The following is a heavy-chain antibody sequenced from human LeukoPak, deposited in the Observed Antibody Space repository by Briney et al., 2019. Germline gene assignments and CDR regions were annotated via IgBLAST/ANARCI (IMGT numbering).Heavy chain of an antibody. Sequence: SGAPPPPSSASCGFIRSAGSFCGGGRPPPKEVQGGVGMIDSDGVTHYSASLQSRVTLSLNTSKNQFSLKLTSVSAADTAVFYCARLFSRAWEFPYGMAVWGQGTTVTVSS. J-gene: IGHJ6*02. CDR3: ARLFSRAWEFPYGMAV. V-gene: IGHV4-39*01. CDR2: IDSDGVT. CDR1: CGFIRSAGSF. D-gene: IGHD3-10*01.